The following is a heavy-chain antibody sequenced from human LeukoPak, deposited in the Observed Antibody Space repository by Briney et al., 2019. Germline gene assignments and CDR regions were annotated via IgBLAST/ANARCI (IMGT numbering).Heavy chain of an antibody. V-gene: IGHV1-2*02. CDR2: INPNSGGT. D-gene: IGHD6-6*01. Sequence: GASVKVSCKASGYTFTGYYMHWVRQAPGQGLEWMGWINPNSGGTNYAQKFQGRVTMTRNTSISTAYMELSSLRSEDTAVYYCARMDSSSSQFGGYWGQGTLVTVSS. CDR3: ARMDSSSSQFGGY. CDR1: GYTFTGYY. J-gene: IGHJ4*02.